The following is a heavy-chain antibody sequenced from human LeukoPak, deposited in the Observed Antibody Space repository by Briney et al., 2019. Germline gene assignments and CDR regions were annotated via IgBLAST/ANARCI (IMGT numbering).Heavy chain of an antibody. Sequence: SVKVSCKATGGTSNNYAISWVRQAPGQGLEWMGRTIPILGLANYAQRFQGRVTITADKSTGTAYMELRSLKSEDTAVYYCTRDSRINGTPDYWGQGTLVTVSS. CDR1: GGTSNNYA. D-gene: IGHD1-20*01. CDR2: TIPILGLA. J-gene: IGHJ4*02. V-gene: IGHV1-69*04. CDR3: TRDSRINGTPDY.